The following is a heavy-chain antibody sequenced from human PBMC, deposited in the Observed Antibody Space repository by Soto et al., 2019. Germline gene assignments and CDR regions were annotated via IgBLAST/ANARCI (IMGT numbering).Heavy chain of an antibody. V-gene: IGHV3-23*01. CDR1: GFTFNNYA. D-gene: IGHD3-10*01. CDR3: AKDIGLIILGWFDP. J-gene: IGHJ5*02. Sequence: GGSLRLFCVASGFTFNNYALSWVRQAPGKGLEWVSIISTTAKSTYYADSVKGRFTISRDNSKNTLYLQMNSLRAEDTAVYYCAKDIGLIILGWFDPWGQGTLVTVSS. CDR2: ISTTAKST.